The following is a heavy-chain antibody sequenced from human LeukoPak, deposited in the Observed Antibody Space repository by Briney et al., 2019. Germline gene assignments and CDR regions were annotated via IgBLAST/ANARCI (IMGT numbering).Heavy chain of an antibody. V-gene: IGHV3-23*01. CDR1: GYSFTSYW. CDR2: ISGSGGST. Sequence: GESLKISCKGSGYSFTSYWIGWVRQAPGKGLEWVSAISGSGGSTYYADSVKGRFTISRDNSKNTLYLQMNSLRAEDTAVYYCAKGSRWLQSYYFDYWGQGTLVTVSS. CDR3: AKGSRWLQSYYFDY. D-gene: IGHD5-24*01. J-gene: IGHJ4*02.